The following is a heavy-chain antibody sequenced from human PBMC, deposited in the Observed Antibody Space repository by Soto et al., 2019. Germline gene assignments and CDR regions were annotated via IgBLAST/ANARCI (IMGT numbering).Heavy chain of an antibody. CDR2: INHSGST. Sequence: PSAPLSLTCAVYGGSFSGYYWSWSRQPPGKGLEWIGEINHSGSTNYNPSLKSRVTISVDTSKNQFSLKLSSVTAADTAVYYCARDAGEELANWFDPWGQGTLVTVSS. J-gene: IGHJ5*02. CDR1: GGSFSGYY. D-gene: IGHD1-26*01. CDR3: ARDAGEELANWFDP. V-gene: IGHV4-34*01.